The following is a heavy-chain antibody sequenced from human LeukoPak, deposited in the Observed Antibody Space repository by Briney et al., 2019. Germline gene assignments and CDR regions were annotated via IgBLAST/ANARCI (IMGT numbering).Heavy chain of an antibody. D-gene: IGHD1-26*01. J-gene: IGHJ6*02. V-gene: IGHV1-18*01. CDR2: ISAYNGNT. CDR3: ARDPPSLYSGSYYPYYYYGMDV. Sequence: ASVTVSCKASGYTFTSYGISWVRQAPGQGLEWMGWISAYNGNTNYLQKLQGRVTMTIDTSMRTDYMELRSMRSDDTAVYYCARDPPSLYSGSYYPYYYYGMDVWGQGTTVTVSS. CDR1: GYTFTSYG.